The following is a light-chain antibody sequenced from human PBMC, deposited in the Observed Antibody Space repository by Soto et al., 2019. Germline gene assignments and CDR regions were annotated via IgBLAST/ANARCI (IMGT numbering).Light chain of an antibody. Sequence: EIVMTQSPATLSVSPGERATLSCRASQSVSSNLAWYQQKPGQAPRLLIYGASTRATGIPATFSGSGSGTDITLTISSLQSEDFAVYYCQQYGSSRTFGQGTKVEIK. V-gene: IGKV3-15*01. CDR1: QSVSSN. CDR3: QQYGSSRT. CDR2: GAS. J-gene: IGKJ1*01.